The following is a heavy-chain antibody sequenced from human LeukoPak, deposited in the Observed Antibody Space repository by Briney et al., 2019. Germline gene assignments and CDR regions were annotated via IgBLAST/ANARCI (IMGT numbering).Heavy chain of an antibody. Sequence: GGSLRLSWAASGFTFSSYWMSWVRQAPAKGLEWVSAISGSGGSTYYADSVKGRFTISRDNSKNTLYLQMNSLRAEDTAVYYCAKGGGSYGSGSYYYFDYWGQGTLVTVSS. CDR2: ISGSGGST. D-gene: IGHD3-10*01. V-gene: IGHV3-23*01. CDR3: AKGGGSYGSGSYYYFDY. CDR1: GFTFSSYW. J-gene: IGHJ4*02.